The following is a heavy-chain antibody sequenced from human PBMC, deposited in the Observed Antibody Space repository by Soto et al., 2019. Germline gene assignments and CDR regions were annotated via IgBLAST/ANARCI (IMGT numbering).Heavy chain of an antibody. CDR1: GFTFISYS. D-gene: IGHD2-15*01. Sequence: EVQLVESGGGLVQPGGSLTLSCAASGFTFISYSMTWVRQAPGKGLEWISYISSSSTTIYYADSVKGRFTISRDNAKNSLYLQMSSLRAEDTAVYYCARVVAATPEYFQYWGQGTLVTVSS. J-gene: IGHJ1*01. CDR3: ARVVAATPEYFQY. V-gene: IGHV3-48*01. CDR2: ISSSSTTI.